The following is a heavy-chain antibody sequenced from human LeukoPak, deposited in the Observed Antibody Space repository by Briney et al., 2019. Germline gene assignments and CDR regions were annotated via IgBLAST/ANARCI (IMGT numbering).Heavy chain of an antibody. V-gene: IGHV3-30*02. CDR1: GFTFSSYS. CDR3: AKVGGYYYDSSGYYLSGRYFDY. D-gene: IGHD3-22*01. J-gene: IGHJ4*02. Sequence: PGGSLRLSCAASGFTFSSYSMNWVRQAPGKGLEWVAFIRYDGSNKYYADSVKGRFTISRDNSKNTLYLQMNSLRAEDTAVYYCAKVGGYYYDSSGYYLSGRYFDYWGQGTLVTVSS. CDR2: IRYDGSNK.